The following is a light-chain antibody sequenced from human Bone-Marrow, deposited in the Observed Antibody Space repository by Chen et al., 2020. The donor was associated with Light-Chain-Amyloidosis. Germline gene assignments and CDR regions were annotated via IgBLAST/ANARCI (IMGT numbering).Light chain of an antibody. CDR3: QHRSSWPLT. CDR1: QSVSSY. Sequence: EIVLTQSPATLSLSPGERATLSCRASQSVSSYLAWYQQKPGQAPRLLIYDASNRATGIPARCSGSGSGTDFTLTISSLEPEDFAVYYCQHRSSWPLTFGPGTKVDIK. V-gene: IGKV3-11*01. CDR2: DAS. J-gene: IGKJ3*01.